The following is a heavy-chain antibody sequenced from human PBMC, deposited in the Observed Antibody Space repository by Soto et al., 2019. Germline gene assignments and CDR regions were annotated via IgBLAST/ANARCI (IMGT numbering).Heavy chain of an antibody. D-gene: IGHD6-13*01. CDR2: INSDGSST. CDR3: ARDSGLGGSSWPHYYYYGMDV. CDR1: GFTFSSYW. Sequence: GGSLRLSCAASGFTFSSYWMHWVRQAPGKGLVWVSRINSDGSSTSYADSVKGRFTISRDNAKNTLYLQMNSLRAEDTAVYYCARDSGLGGSSWPHYYYYGMDVWGQGTTVTVSS. J-gene: IGHJ6*02. V-gene: IGHV3-74*01.